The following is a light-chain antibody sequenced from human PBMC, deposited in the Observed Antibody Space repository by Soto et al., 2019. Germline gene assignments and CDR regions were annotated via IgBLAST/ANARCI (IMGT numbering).Light chain of an antibody. CDR1: GSDVGAYNY. V-gene: IGLV2-14*01. CDR3: SSYTISSTPVV. Sequence: QSALTQPASVSGSPGQSITISCTGSGSDVGAYNYVSWYQQHPDKAPKLLLFEVTNRPSGVSDRFSWSKSGNKASLNISSLQAEDEADSYCSSYTISSTPVVFGGGTKLTVL. CDR2: EVT. J-gene: IGLJ2*01.